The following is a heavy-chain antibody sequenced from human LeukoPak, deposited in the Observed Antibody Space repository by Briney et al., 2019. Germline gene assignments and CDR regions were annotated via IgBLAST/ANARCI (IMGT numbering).Heavy chain of an antibody. CDR1: GGSISSGDYY. Sequence: SQTLSLTCTVSGGSISSGDYYWSWIRQPPGKGLEWIGYIYYRGSTYYNPSLKSRVTISVDTSKNQFSLKLSSVTAADTAVYYCASGYSYGYGWDYFDYWGQGTLVTVSS. CDR3: ASGYSYGYGWDYFDY. J-gene: IGHJ4*02. V-gene: IGHV4-30-4*08. CDR2: IYYRGST. D-gene: IGHD5-18*01.